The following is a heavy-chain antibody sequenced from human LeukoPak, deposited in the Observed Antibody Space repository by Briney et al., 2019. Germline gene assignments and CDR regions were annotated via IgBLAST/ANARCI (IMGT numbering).Heavy chain of an antibody. CDR3: ARVKRVPPVWFDP. J-gene: IGHJ5*02. CDR1: GYTLINYD. CDR2: LNPTSKGT. V-gene: IGHV1-8*01. D-gene: IGHD1-1*01. Sequence: ASVRVSCKASGYTLINYDINWVRQATGQGREGRGGLNPTSKGTGYAQKFQGRLTLTMDKSIKTAYLELSGLTPEDTAVYYRARVKRVPPVWFDPWGQGTLVTVSS.